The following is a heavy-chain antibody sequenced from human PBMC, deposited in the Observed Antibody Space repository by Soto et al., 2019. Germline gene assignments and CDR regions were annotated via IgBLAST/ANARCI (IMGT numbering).Heavy chain of an antibody. Sequence: QVHLVQSGAEVKKPGASVKVSCKGSGYAFTTYGITWVRQAPGQGLEGMGWISAHNGNTNYAQKLQGRVTVTRDTSTSTAYMELRSLRSDDTAVYYCARGRYGDYWGQAALVTVSS. V-gene: IGHV1-18*01. J-gene: IGHJ4*02. CDR3: ARGRYGDY. CDR1: GYAFTTYG. D-gene: IGHD1-1*01. CDR2: ISAHNGNT.